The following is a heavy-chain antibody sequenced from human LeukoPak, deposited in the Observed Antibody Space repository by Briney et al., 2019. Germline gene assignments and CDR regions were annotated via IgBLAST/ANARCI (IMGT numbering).Heavy chain of an antibody. CDR2: MNPNSGDT. CDR3: ARGPYGTGSHFDF. J-gene: IGHJ4*02. V-gene: IGHV1-8*02. Sequence: ASVKVSCKAPGSTFSSYDINWVRQATGQGHEWMGWMNPNSGDTGYTQRFQGRVTMTRDTSISTAYMELSSLRSEDTAVYYCARGPYGTGSHFDFWGQGTLVTVSS. D-gene: IGHD3-10*01. CDR1: GSTFSSYD.